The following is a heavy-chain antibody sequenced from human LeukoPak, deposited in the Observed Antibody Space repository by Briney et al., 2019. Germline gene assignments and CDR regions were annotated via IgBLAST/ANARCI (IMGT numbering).Heavy chain of an antibody. J-gene: IGHJ4*02. CDR2: MNPNSGNT. CDR3: ARGPLDFYGSGSYEFDY. CDR1: GGTFSSYA. Sequence: GASVKVSCKASGGTFSSYAISWVRQATGQGLEWMGWMNPNSGNTGYAQKFQGRVTMTRNTSISTAYMELSSLRSEDTAVYYCARGPLDFYGSGSYEFDYWGQGTLVTVSS. D-gene: IGHD3-10*01. V-gene: IGHV1-8*02.